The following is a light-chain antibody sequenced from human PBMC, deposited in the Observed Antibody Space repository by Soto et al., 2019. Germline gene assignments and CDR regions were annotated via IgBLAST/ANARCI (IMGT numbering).Light chain of an antibody. Sequence: DIQMTQSPSTLSASVGDIVTITCRASQTINSKLAWYQKKPGQAPKLLIFDGYNLESGVPSRFSGSGSGTEFTLSIGSLQPDDFATYYCQQYETYFRYTLGQGTKLDIK. CDR3: QQYETYFRYT. CDR1: QTINSK. CDR2: DGY. J-gene: IGKJ2*01. V-gene: IGKV1-5*01.